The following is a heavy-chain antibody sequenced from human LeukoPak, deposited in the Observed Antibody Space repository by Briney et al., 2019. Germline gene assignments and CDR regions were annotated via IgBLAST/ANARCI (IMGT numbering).Heavy chain of an antibody. CDR3: VRETRLRSLDY. V-gene: IGHV3-30*01. CDR2: TSSDGTNK. J-gene: IGHJ4*02. CDR1: GFTFNIHN. Sequence: PGGSLRLSCAASGFTFNIHNIHWVRQAPGKGLEWVALTSSDGTNKYYADSVKGRFTISRDNSKNTLSLQMNSLRAADTAVYFCVRETRLRSLDYWGQGTLVAVSS. D-gene: IGHD5-12*01.